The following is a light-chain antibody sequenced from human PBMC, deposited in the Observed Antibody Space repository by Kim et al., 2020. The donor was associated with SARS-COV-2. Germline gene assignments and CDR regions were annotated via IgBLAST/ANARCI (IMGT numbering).Light chain of an antibody. CDR2: CAS. J-gene: IGKJ4*01. Sequence: ASVGDRVTSTCRASQGIGTWLAWYQYEPGKAPKLLSYCASSLQSGVPSRFSGSGSGTDFTLTISSLQPEDFASYYCQQADTFPPTFGGGTKVDIK. V-gene: IGKV1-12*01. CDR1: QGIGTW. CDR3: QQADTFPPT.